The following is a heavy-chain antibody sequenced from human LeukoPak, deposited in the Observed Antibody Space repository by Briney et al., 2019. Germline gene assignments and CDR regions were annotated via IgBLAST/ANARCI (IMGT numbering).Heavy chain of an antibody. CDR1: GFTFNSYS. V-gene: IGHV3-21*04. J-gene: IGHJ4*02. Sequence: GGSLRLSCAASGFTFNSYSMNWVRQAPGKGLEWVSSISSSSYYIYYGDSVEGRFTISRDNAKNSLYLQMNTLRAEDTAVYYCAKMVGDYGLYYFDYWGQGTLVTVSS. CDR3: AKMVGDYGLYYFDY. CDR2: ISSSSYYI. D-gene: IGHD4-17*01.